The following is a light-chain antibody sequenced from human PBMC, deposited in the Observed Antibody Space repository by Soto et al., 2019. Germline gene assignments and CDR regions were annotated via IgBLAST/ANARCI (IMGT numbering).Light chain of an antibody. CDR2: KAS. J-gene: IGKJ1*01. CDR1: QTISSW. V-gene: IGKV1-5*03. CDR3: RQYDTYRT. Sequence: IQMPPSPSTLSASVGDTVPITCRASQTISSWLAWYQQKPGKAPKLLIYKASTLKSGVPSRFSGSGSGTEFTLTISSLQPDDFATYYCRQYDTYRTFGQGTKVDIK.